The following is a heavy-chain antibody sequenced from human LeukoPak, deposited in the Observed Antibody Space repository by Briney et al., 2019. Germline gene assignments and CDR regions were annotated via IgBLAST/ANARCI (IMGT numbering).Heavy chain of an antibody. Sequence: SVKVSCKASGGTFSSYAISWVRQAPGQGLEWMGGIIPIFGTANYAQKFQGRVTITADESTSTAYMELSSLRSEDTAMYYCARGDGRRGFYFDYWGQGTLVTVSS. CDR3: ARGDGRRGFYFDY. CDR1: GGTFSSYA. V-gene: IGHV1-69*01. CDR2: IIPIFGTA. J-gene: IGHJ4*02. D-gene: IGHD3-10*01.